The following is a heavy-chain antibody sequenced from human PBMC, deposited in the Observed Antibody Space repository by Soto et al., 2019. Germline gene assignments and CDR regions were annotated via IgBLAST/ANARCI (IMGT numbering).Heavy chain of an antibody. V-gene: IGHV1-2*02. D-gene: IGHD3-10*01. CDR3: ARGFGSSWFDY. CDR1: GYTFTANY. Sequence: QVQLVQSGAEVKDPGASVKVSCRPSGYTFTANYIHWVRQAPGQGLEWMGWMSTSSGGTRFAEKFQGRVTLTGDTSISTAYMELTTLTLDDTAVYYCARGFGSSWFDYWGQGTLVAVSS. CDR2: MSTSSGGT. J-gene: IGHJ4*02.